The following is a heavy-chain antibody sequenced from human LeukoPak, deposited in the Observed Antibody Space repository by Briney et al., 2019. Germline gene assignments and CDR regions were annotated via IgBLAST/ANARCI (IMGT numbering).Heavy chain of an antibody. CDR1: GFTFSSYS. CDR3: ARGDCSGGSCYWVY. Sequence: GSLRLSCAASGFTFSSYSMNWVRQAPGKGLEWVSSISSSSSYIYYADSVKGRFTISRDNAKNSLYLQMNSLRAEDTAVYYCARGDCSGGSCYWVYWGQGTLVTVSS. D-gene: IGHD2-15*01. J-gene: IGHJ4*02. V-gene: IGHV3-21*01. CDR2: ISSSSSYI.